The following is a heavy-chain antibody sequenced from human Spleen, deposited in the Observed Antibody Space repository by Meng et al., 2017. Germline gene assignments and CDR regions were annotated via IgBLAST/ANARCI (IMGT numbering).Heavy chain of an antibody. D-gene: IGHD6-13*01. CDR2: ISYDGSNK. J-gene: IGHJ2*01. CDR1: GFTFGDYA. Sequence: GESLKISCIVSGFTFGDYAMSWVRQAPGKGLEWVAVISYDGSNKYYADSVKGRFTISRDNSKNTLYLQMNSLRAEDTAVYYCARADRIAAAGTSGSWYFDLWGRGTLVTVSS. V-gene: IGHV3-30*04. CDR3: ARADRIAAAGTSGSWYFDL.